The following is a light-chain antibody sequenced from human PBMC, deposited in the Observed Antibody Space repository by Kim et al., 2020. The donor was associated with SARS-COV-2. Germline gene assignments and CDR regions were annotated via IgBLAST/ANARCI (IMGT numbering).Light chain of an antibody. J-gene: IGKJ1*01. CDR2: AAS. Sequence: ASVGDGVTITCRASQGISNYLAWYQQKPGEAPKLLIYAASTLQFGVSTRFSGSGSGTEFTLTISDLQPEDVATYYCQKYNTAPCTFGHGTKVDIK. V-gene: IGKV1-27*01. CDR3: QKYNTAPCT. CDR1: QGISNY.